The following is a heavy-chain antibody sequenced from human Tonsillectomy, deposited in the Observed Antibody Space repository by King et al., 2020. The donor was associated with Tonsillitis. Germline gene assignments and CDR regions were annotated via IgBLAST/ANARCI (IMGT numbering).Heavy chain of an antibody. CDR2: IRYDGSKT. CDR3: AKDNDSMHYNNSVPCWFDP. J-gene: IGHJ5*02. V-gene: IGHV3-30*02. D-gene: IGHD4-11*01. Sequence: VQLVESGGGVVQPGGSLRLSCAASGFDFRNYAMHWVRQAPGKGLDWVASIRYDGSKTYYADSVKGRSTISRYNSKSTLFLQMSSLSPGDTAVYYCAKDNDSMHYNNSVPCWFDPWGQGTLVTVSS. CDR1: GFDFRNYA.